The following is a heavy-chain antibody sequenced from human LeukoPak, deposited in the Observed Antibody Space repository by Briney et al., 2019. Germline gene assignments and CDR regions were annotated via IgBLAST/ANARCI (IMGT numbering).Heavy chain of an antibody. J-gene: IGHJ6*02. CDR3: ARDALSRYAYSSGWSPYYYYGMDV. CDR2: IYYSGST. D-gene: IGHD6-19*01. CDR1: GGSISSSSYY. V-gene: IGHV4-39*07. Sequence: SETLSLTCTVSGGSISSSSYYWGWIRQPPGKGLEWIGSIYYSGSTYYNPSLKSRVTISVDTSKNQFSLKLSSVTAADTAVYYCARDALSRYAYSSGWSPYYYYGMDVWGQGTTVTVSS.